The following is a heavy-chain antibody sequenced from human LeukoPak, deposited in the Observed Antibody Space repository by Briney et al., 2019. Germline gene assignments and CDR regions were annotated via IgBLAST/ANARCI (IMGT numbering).Heavy chain of an antibody. Sequence: SETLSLTCTVSGGSISSSSYYWGWIRQPPGKGLEWIGSIYTSGSTNYNPSLKSRVTMSVDTSKNQFSLKLSSVTAADTAVYYCARDRGYGGSVDAFDIWGQGTMVTVSS. CDR2: IYTSGST. D-gene: IGHD4-23*01. CDR3: ARDRGYGGSVDAFDI. J-gene: IGHJ3*02. CDR1: GGSISSSSYY. V-gene: IGHV4-39*07.